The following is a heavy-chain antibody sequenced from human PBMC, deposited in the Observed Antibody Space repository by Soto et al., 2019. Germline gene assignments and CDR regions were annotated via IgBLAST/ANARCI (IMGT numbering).Heavy chain of an antibody. CDR1: GYTFTSYD. CDR3: ARGREYSRTFDT. Sequence: QVQLVQSGAEVKKPGASVKFSCKASGYTFTSYDINWVRQATGQGLEWMGWLKPNSGNTGYAQKFQCRVTMTRNTAISTAYMELSSLRSEDTAVYYCARGREYSRTFDTWGKGTLVTVSS. V-gene: IGHV1-8*01. D-gene: IGHD6-6*01. J-gene: IGHJ5*02. CDR2: LKPNSGNT.